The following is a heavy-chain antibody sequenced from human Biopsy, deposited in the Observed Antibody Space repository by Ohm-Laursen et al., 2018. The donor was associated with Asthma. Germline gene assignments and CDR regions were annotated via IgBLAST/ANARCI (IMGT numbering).Heavy chain of an antibody. D-gene: IGHD4-17*01. CDR2: HDHGEGGT. Sequence: ASVKVSCKLSGYSLTDLSMHWVRQAPGQGLEWMGGHDHGEGGTVNARRFQGRVTMTEVTSTDTAYMELSSLSSDDPAVYYCASDFCKDYVRYNFQFWGQGTLVTVSS. CDR3: ASDFCKDYVRYNFQF. J-gene: IGHJ4*02. V-gene: IGHV1-24*01. CDR1: GYSLTDLS.